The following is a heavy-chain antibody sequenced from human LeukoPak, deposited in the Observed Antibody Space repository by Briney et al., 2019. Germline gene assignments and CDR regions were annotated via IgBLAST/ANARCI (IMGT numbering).Heavy chain of an antibody. Sequence: GGSLRLSCAASGFTFSSYSMNWVRQAPGKGLEWVSSISSSSSYIYYADSVKGRFTISRDNAKNSLYLQMNSLRAEDTAVYYCARDMGGVPYYFDYWGQGTLVTVSS. CDR2: ISSSSSYI. D-gene: IGHD3-16*01. CDR3: ARDMGGVPYYFDY. V-gene: IGHV3-21*01. J-gene: IGHJ4*02. CDR1: GFTFSSYS.